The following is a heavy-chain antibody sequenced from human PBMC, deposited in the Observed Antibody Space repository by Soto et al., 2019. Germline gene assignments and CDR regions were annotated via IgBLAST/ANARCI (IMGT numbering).Heavy chain of an antibody. J-gene: IGHJ5*02. D-gene: IGHD3-22*01. Sequence: WASVKVSCKASGYTFTSYGISWVRQAPGQGLEWMGWISAYNGNTNYAQKLQGRVTMTTDTSTSTAYMELRSLRSDDTAVYYCARATMIVVVPTPQGFDPWGQGTLVTVSS. V-gene: IGHV1-18*01. CDR1: GYTFTSYG. CDR3: ARATMIVVVPTPQGFDP. CDR2: ISAYNGNT.